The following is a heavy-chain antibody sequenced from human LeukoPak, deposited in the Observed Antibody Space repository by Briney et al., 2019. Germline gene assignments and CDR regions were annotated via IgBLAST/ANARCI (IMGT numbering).Heavy chain of an antibody. V-gene: IGHV1-8*01. D-gene: IGHD1-26*01. CDR3: ARDWKELLEFDY. CDR1: GYTFTSYD. CDR2: MNPNSGNT. J-gene: IGHJ4*02. Sequence: ASVKVSCKASGYTFTSYDINWVRQATGQGLEWMGWMNPNSGNTGYAQKFQGRVTMTRDTSISTAYMELSRLRSDDTAVYYCARDWKELLEFDYWGQGTLVTVSS.